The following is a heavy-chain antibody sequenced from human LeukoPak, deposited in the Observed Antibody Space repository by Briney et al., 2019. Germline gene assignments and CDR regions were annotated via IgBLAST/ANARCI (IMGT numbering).Heavy chain of an antibody. Sequence: AGGSLRLSCAASGFTFSSYWMSWVRQAPGKGLEWVANIKQDGSEKYYVDSVKGRFTISRDNAKNSLYLQMNSLRAEDTDVYYCARGCGGACYSLLADAFDIWGQGTMVTVSS. CDR3: ARGCGGACYSLLADAFDI. D-gene: IGHD2-21*02. CDR1: GFTFSSYW. CDR2: IKQDGSEK. J-gene: IGHJ3*02. V-gene: IGHV3-7*01.